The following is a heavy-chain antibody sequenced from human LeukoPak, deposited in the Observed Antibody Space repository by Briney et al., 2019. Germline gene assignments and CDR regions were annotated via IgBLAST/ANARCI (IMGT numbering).Heavy chain of an antibody. J-gene: IGHJ4*02. D-gene: IGHD1-26*01. CDR3: ARWSPGDY. CDR1: GFTFSTYG. CDR2: IWYDGSER. Sequence: GGSLRLSCAASGFTFSTYGMHWVRQAPGKGLEWVAVIWYDGSERYHADSVKGRFTISRDNSNNTLFLQMNSLRVEDTAVYYCARWSPGDYWGQGTLVTVSS. V-gene: IGHV3-33*01.